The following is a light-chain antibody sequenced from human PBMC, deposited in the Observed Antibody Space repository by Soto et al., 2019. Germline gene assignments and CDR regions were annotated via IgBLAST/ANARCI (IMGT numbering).Light chain of an antibody. Sequence: SSELTQSPSVSVAPGQTARITCGGNNIGRKSVHWYQQTPGQAPVLVVYDDSDRPSGIPERFSGSNSGNTATLTISRVEAGDEADYYCQVWDSSSDQYVFGTGTKLTVL. CDR2: DDS. CDR3: QVWDSSSDQYV. J-gene: IGLJ1*01. CDR1: NIGRKS. V-gene: IGLV3-21*02.